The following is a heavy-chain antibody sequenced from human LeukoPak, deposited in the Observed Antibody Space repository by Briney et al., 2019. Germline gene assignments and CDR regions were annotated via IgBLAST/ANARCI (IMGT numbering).Heavy chain of an antibody. D-gene: IGHD3-10*01. CDR2: IYPADSDT. J-gene: IGHJ4*02. CDR3: ARQSRDGSKTRGYYFDS. Sequence: GESLKISCKGSGYSFTSYWIVWVRQMPGKGLESMGIIYPADSDTTYSPSFEGQVTISADKSIDTVYLQWSSLKASDTATYYCARQSRDGSKTRGYYFDSWGQGTLVTVSS. V-gene: IGHV5-51*01. CDR1: GYSFTSYW.